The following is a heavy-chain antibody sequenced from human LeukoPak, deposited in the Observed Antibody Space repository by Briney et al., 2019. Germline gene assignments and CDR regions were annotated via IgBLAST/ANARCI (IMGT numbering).Heavy chain of an antibody. CDR2: INPNSGGT. CDR3: ARTPLEAVAGYFFDY. V-gene: IGHV1-2*04. J-gene: IGHJ4*02. D-gene: IGHD6-19*01. Sequence: ASVKVSCKASGYTFTGYYMHWVRQAPGQGLEWMGWINPNSGGTNYARKFQGWVTMTRDTSISTAYMELSRLRSDDTAVYYCARTPLEAVAGYFFDYWGQGTLVTVSS. CDR1: GYTFTGYY.